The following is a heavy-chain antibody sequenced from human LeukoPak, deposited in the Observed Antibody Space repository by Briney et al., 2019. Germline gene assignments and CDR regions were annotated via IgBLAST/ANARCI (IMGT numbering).Heavy chain of an antibody. D-gene: IGHD6-6*01. V-gene: IGHV4-4*07. CDR1: GGSISSYY. J-gene: IGHJ4*02. CDR3: ARGTYSSSSGGLDY. Sequence: SETLSLTCTVSGGSISSYYWSWIRQPAGKGLEWIGRIYTSGSTNYNPSLKSRVTMSVDTSKNQLSLELSSVTAADTAVYYCARGTYSSSSGGLDYRGQGTLVTVSS. CDR2: IYTSGST.